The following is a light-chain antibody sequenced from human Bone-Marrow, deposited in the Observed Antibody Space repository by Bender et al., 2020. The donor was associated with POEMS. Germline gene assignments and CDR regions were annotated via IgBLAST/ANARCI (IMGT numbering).Light chain of an antibody. Sequence: QSVLTQPPSASGSLGQSVTISCTGTSSDIGDHNYVSWYQQHPGKAPKLMIYDVSNRPSGVSNRFSGSKSGNTASLTISGLQAEDEADYYCSSYTSSSTPVVFGGGTKLTVL. J-gene: IGLJ2*01. V-gene: IGLV2-14*01. CDR2: DVS. CDR3: SSYTSSSTPVV. CDR1: SSDIGDHNY.